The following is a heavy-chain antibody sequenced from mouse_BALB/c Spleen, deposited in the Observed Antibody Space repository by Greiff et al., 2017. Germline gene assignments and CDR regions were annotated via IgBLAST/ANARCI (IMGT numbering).Heavy chain of an antibody. CDR1: GFTFSSYA. CDR3: ARHDAYVDY. J-gene: IGHJ2*01. V-gene: IGHV5-9-3*01. Sequence: EVQLVESGGGLVKPGGSLKLSCAASGFTFSSYAMSWVRQTPEKRLEWVATISSGGSYTYYPDSVKGRFTISRDNAKNTLYLQMSSLGSEDTAMYYCARHDAYVDYWGQGTTLTVSS. CDR2: ISSGGSYT.